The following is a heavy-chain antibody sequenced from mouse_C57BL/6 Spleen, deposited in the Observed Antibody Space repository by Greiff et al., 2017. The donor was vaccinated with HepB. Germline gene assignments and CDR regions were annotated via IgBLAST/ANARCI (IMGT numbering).Heavy chain of an antibody. CDR2: INPSNGGT. J-gene: IGHJ3*01. Sequence: QVQLKQPGTELVKPGASVKLSCKASGYTFTSYWMHWVNQRPGQGLEWIGNINPSNGGTNYNEKFKSKATLTVDKSSSTAYMQLSSLTSEDSAVYYCARAGGDGYFFAYWGQGTLVTVSA. D-gene: IGHD2-3*01. CDR1: GYTFTSYW. CDR3: ARAGGDGYFFAY. V-gene: IGHV1-53*01.